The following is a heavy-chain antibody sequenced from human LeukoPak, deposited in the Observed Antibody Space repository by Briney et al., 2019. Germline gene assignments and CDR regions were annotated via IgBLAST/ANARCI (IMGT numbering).Heavy chain of an antibody. J-gene: IGHJ4*02. CDR2: IYSSGTT. CDR1: GVSISRYY. V-gene: IGHV4-4*07. D-gene: IGHD2-15*01. CDR3: ARDGRDCSGGSCFD. Sequence: SETLSLTCTVSGVSISRYYWSWIRQPAAKGLEWIGRIYSSGTTNYNPSLKSRVTMSVDTSKNQLSLRLSSVTAADTAVYYCARDGRDCSGGSCFDWGQGTLVTVSS.